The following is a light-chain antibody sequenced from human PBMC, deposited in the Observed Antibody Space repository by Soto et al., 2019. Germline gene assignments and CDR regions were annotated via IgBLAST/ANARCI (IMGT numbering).Light chain of an antibody. CDR2: EVS. Sequence: QSVLTQPASVSGSPGQSITISCTGASSDVGGYNFVSWHQHHPGRAPKLMIYEVSNRPSGVSDRFSGSKSGDTASLTISGLQAEDEADYYCSSYTSSTVVFGGGTKLTVL. CDR3: SSYTSSTVV. CDR1: SSDVGGYNF. V-gene: IGLV2-14*01. J-gene: IGLJ2*01.